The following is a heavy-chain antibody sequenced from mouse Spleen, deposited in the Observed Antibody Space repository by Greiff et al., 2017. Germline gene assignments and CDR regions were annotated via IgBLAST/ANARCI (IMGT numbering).Heavy chain of an antibody. CDR3: TTFITTATPFAY. CDR2: IDPEDGDT. CDR1: GFNIKDYY. V-gene: IGHV14-1*01. J-gene: IGHJ3*01. Sequence: EVQLQQSGAELVRPGASVKLSCTASGFNIKDYYMHWVKQRPEQGLEWIGRIDPEDGDTEYAPKFQGKATMTADTSSNTAYLQLSSLTSEDTAVYYCTTFITTATPFAYWGQGTLVTVSA. D-gene: IGHD1-2*01.